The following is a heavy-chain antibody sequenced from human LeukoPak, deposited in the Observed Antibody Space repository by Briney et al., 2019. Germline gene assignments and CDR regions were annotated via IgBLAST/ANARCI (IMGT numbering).Heavy chain of an antibody. Sequence: KPSETLSLTCAVYGGSFSGYYWSWIRQPPGKGLEWIGEINHSGSTNYNPSLKSRVTISVDTSKNQFSLKLSSVTAADTAVYYCARSGGTWSYNYWGQGTLVTVSS. J-gene: IGHJ4*02. CDR1: GGSFSGYY. CDR2: INHSGST. D-gene: IGHD1-26*01. CDR3: ARSGGTWSYNY. V-gene: IGHV4-34*01.